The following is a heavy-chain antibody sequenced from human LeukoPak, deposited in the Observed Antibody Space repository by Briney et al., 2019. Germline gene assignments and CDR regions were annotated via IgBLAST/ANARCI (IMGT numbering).Heavy chain of an antibody. Sequence: PSDTLSLTCTVSGGSISSYHWSWLRQPPGKGLEWIGYIYHSGSTNYNPSLKSRVTISVDTSKNQFSLKVSSGTAADTAVYYCARAPYYYYMDVWGKGTTATVSS. CDR1: GGSISSYH. CDR3: ARAPYYYYMDV. V-gene: IGHV4-59*07. J-gene: IGHJ6*03. CDR2: IYHSGST.